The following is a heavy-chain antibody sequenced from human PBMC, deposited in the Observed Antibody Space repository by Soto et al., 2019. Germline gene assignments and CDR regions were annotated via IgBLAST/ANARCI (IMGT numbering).Heavy chain of an antibody. Sequence: SETLSLTCTVSGGSISSYYWSWIRQPPGKGLEWIGYIYYSGSTNYNPSLKSRVTISVDTSKNQFSLKLSCVTAADTAVYYCARTPYSSIWYREGYFDYWGQGTLVTVSS. J-gene: IGHJ4*02. CDR3: ARTPYSSIWYREGYFDY. D-gene: IGHD6-13*01. V-gene: IGHV4-59*01. CDR2: IYYSGST. CDR1: GGSISSYY.